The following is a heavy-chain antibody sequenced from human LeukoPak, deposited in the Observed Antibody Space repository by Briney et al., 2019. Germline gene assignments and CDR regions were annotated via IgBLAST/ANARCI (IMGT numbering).Heavy chain of an antibody. CDR2: IYYSGST. CDR3: ARVSGQGIVVVPAATFDY. V-gene: IGHV4-31*03. Sequence: SETLSLTCTVSGGSISSGGYYWSWIRQHPGKGLEWIGYIYYSGSTYYNPSLKSRVTTSVDTSKNQFSLKLSSVTAADTAVYYCARVSGQGIVVVPAATFDYWGQGTLVTVSS. CDR1: GGSISSGGYY. D-gene: IGHD2-2*01. J-gene: IGHJ4*02.